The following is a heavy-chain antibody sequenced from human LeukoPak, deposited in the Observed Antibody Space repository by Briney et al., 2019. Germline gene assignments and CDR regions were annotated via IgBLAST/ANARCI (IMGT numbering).Heavy chain of an antibody. CDR3: ARDPLRYFDWLFNYFDY. Sequence: SQTLSLTCAISGDSVSSNSAAWNWIRQSPSRGLEWLGRTYYRSKWYNDYAVSVKSRITINPDTSKNQFSLQLNSVTPEDTAVYYCARDPLRYFDWLFNYFDYWGQGTLVTVSS. D-gene: IGHD3-9*01. V-gene: IGHV6-1*01. J-gene: IGHJ4*02. CDR2: TYYRSKWYN. CDR1: GDSVSSNSAA.